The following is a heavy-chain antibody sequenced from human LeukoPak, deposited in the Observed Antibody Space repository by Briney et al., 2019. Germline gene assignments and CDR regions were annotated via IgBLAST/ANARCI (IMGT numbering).Heavy chain of an antibody. CDR3: ARGTRSYSSSWYSYFQH. J-gene: IGHJ1*01. Sequence: GASVKVSCKASGYTFTGYYMHWVRQAPGQGLEWMGWINPNSGGTNYAQKFQGRVTMTRDTSISTAYMELSRLRSDDTAVYYCARGTRSYSSSWYSYFQHWGQGTLVTVSS. CDR2: INPNSGGT. V-gene: IGHV1-2*02. D-gene: IGHD6-13*01. CDR1: GYTFTGYY.